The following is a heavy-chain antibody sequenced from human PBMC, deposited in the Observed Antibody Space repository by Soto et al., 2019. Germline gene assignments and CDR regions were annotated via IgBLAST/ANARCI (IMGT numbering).Heavy chain of an antibody. D-gene: IGHD3-10*01. V-gene: IGHV3-23*01. J-gene: IGHJ4*02. CDR2: ISDGCHAK. CDR3: AKAHGSCGDLSKD. Sequence: SLRLSCAASGLTFSRYAMSWVRQAPGKGLDWVSAISDGCHAKYDADSVRGRFTISRDNSKNTLYLQMNSLRAEDTAIYYCAKAHGSCGDLSKDWGQGTLVTVSS. CDR1: GLTFSRYA.